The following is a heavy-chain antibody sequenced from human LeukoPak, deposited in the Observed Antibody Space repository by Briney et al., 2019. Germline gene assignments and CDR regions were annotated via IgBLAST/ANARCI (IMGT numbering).Heavy chain of an antibody. CDR1: GYTFTSYD. CDR3: ACYGYSYGYYYGMDV. Sequence: GASVKVSCKASGYTFTSYDINWVRQATGQGLEWMGWMNPNSGNTGYAQKFQGRVTMTRNTSISTAYMELSSLRSEDTAVYYCACYGYSYGYYYGMDVCGQGTTVTVSS. J-gene: IGHJ6*02. V-gene: IGHV1-8*01. CDR2: MNPNSGNT. D-gene: IGHD5-18*01.